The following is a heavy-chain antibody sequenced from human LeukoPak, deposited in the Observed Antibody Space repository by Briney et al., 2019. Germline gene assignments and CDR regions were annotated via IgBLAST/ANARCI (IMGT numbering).Heavy chain of an antibody. J-gene: IGHJ3*02. CDR2: ISYDGSNK. CDR3: AKEGQYSSSPKAFDI. Sequence: GGSLRLSCAASGFTFSSYGMHWVRQAPGKGLEWVAVISYDGSNKYYADSVKGRFTISRDNSKNTLYLQMNSLRAEDTAVFYCAKEGQYSSSPKAFDIWGQGTMVTVSS. V-gene: IGHV3-30*18. D-gene: IGHD6-13*01. CDR1: GFTFSSYG.